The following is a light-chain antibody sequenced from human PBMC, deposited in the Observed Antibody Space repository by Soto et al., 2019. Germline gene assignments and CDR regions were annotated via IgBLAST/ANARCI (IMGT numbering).Light chain of an antibody. V-gene: IGKV3-15*01. CDR1: QSVSSN. J-gene: IGKJ1*01. CDR2: GAS. CDR3: QQYNNWPPWT. Sequence: IVMTQSPSTLSMTTGESATLSCQASQSVSSNLAWYQQKPGQAPRLLIHGASTRATGLPARFSGSGSATEFTLTISSLQSEDFAVYYCQQYNNWPPWTFGQGTKVDI.